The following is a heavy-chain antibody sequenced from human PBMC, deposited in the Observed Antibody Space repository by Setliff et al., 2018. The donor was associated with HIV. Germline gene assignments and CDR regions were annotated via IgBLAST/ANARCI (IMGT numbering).Heavy chain of an antibody. CDR2: IYYSGST. CDR1: GGSISSSSYY. Sequence: PSETLSLTCTVSGGSISSSSYYWGWIRQPPGQGLEWIGSIYYSGSTYYNPSLKTRVTISVDTSKNQFSLKLSSVTAADTAVYYCASLTTDRFLEWLFVYWGQGTPVTVS. V-gene: IGHV4-39*01. J-gene: IGHJ4*02. D-gene: IGHD3-3*01. CDR3: ASLTTDRFLEWLFVY.